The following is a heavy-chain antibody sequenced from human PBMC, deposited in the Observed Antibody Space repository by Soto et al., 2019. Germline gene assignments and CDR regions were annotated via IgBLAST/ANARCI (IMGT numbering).Heavy chain of an antibody. CDR1: GFTFSSYA. V-gene: IGHV3-30-3*01. D-gene: IGHD3-22*01. CDR3: ARDQNYYDSSGPPDAFDI. Sequence: QVQLVESGGGVVQPGRSLRLSCAASGFTFSSYAMHWVRQAPGKGLEWVAVISYDGSNKYYADSVKGRFTISRDNSKNTLYLQTNSLRAEDTAVYYCARDQNYYDSSGPPDAFDIWGQGTMVTVSS. CDR2: ISYDGSNK. J-gene: IGHJ3*02.